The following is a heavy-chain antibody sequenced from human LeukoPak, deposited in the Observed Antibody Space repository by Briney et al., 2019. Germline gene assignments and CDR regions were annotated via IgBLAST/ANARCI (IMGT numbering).Heavy chain of an antibody. J-gene: IGHJ4*02. CDR3: AKDIAVSDSYFDY. Sequence: PGGSLRLSCGASGFDFSNNGMQWVRQAPGKGLEWVAFIRYDAANQYYADSVKGRFTISRDNSKNTLYLQMDSLRSEDTAIYHCAKDIAVSDSYFDYWGQGTLVTVSS. V-gene: IGHV3-30*02. CDR1: GFDFSNNG. D-gene: IGHD6-19*01. CDR2: IRYDAANQ.